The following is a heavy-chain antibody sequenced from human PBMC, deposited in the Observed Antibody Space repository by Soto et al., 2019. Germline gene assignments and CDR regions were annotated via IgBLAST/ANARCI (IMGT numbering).Heavy chain of an antibody. J-gene: IGHJ6*02. Sequence: QPGGSLRLSCAASGFTFSSYSMNWVRQAPGKGLEWVSYISSSSSTIYYADSVKGRFTISRDNAKNSLYLQMNSLRDEDTAVYYCARDAVDTAMVLDYYYGMDVWGQGTTVTVSS. V-gene: IGHV3-48*02. CDR3: ARDAVDTAMVLDYYYGMDV. D-gene: IGHD5-18*01. CDR1: GFTFSSYS. CDR2: ISSSSSTI.